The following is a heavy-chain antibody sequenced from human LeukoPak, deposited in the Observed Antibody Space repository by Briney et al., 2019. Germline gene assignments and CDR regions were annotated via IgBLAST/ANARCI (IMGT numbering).Heavy chain of an antibody. CDR3: ARDPALGALVI. Sequence: GGSLRLSCAASGFTFSNSWMAWVRQAPEKGLESVASIKPDGTEKYYVDSVKGRFTISRDNAKNSLYLQMNSLRAEDTALYYCARDPALGALVIWRGRPMATVSS. V-gene: IGHV3-7*01. CDR1: GFTFSNSW. J-gene: IGHJ3*02. CDR2: IKPDGTEK.